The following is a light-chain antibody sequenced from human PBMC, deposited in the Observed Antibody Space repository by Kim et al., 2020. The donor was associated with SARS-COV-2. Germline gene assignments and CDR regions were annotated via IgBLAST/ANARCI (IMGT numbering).Light chain of an antibody. J-gene: IGKJ4*01. Sequence: LSPGERATLSCGASQDVGSSLAWYQHKPGLAPRLLIYCASSRVTGIPDRFSGSASGTDFALTISSLEPEDFAVYYCQQYGSSPLTFGGGTKVEIK. CDR1: QDVGSS. CDR2: CAS. V-gene: IGKV3D-20*01. CDR3: QQYGSSPLT.